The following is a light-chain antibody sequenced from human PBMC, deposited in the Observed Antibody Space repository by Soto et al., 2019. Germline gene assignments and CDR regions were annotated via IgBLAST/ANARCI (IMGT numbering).Light chain of an antibody. CDR2: GAS. CDR1: QSFSSSY. Sequence: PGERATLSCRASQSFSSSYLAWYQQKPGQAPRLLIYGASSRATGIPDRFSGSGSGTDFTLTISRLKPEDFAVYYCQHYGSALFTFGPGTKVDIK. CDR3: QHYGSALFT. J-gene: IGKJ3*01. V-gene: IGKV3-20*01.